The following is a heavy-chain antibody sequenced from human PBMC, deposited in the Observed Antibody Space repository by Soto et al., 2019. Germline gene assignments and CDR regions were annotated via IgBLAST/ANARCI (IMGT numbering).Heavy chain of an antibody. V-gene: IGHV4-39*01. D-gene: IGHD6-6*01. Sequence: SETLSLTCTVSGGSISNSSYYWGWIRQPPGKGLEWIGSIYYSGSTYYNPSLKSRVTISVDTSKNQFSLKLSSVTAADTAVYYCARLGSSSALCYYYGMDVWGQGTTVTVSS. J-gene: IGHJ6*02. CDR2: IYYSGST. CDR3: ARLGSSSALCYYYGMDV. CDR1: GGSISNSSYY.